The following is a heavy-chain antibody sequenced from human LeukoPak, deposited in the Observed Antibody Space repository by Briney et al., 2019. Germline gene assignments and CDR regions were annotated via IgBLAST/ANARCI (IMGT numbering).Heavy chain of an antibody. D-gene: IGHD5-12*01. J-gene: IGHJ5*02. CDR2: IDPSDSYT. V-gene: IGHV5-10-1*01. CDR3: ARLEEEWLRNWFDP. Sequence: GESLRISCQGSGSRFTSYWISWVRQLPGKGLEWMGRIDPSDSYTNYSPSFQGHVTISADKSISTAYLQWSSLKASDTAMYYCARLEEEWLRNWFDPWGQGTLVTVSS. CDR1: GSRFTSYW.